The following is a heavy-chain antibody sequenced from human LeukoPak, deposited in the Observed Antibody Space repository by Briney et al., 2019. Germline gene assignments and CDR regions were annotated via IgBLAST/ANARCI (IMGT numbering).Heavy chain of an antibody. CDR1: GFTFSSYG. J-gene: IGHJ4*02. D-gene: IGHD2-15*01. CDR3: ARQHCSGGDCYFFD. CDR2: IWYDGNNK. V-gene: IGHV3-33*01. Sequence: GGSLRLSCAASGFTFSSYGMHWVRQAPGKGLEWVALIWYDGNNKYYANSVKGRFTISRDNSKNTLYLQLNSLRAEDTAVYYCARQHCSGGDCYFFDWGQGTLVTVSS.